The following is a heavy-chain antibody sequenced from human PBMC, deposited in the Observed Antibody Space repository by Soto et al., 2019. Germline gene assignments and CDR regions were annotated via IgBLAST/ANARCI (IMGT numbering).Heavy chain of an antibody. D-gene: IGHD3-9*01. J-gene: IGHJ3*02. V-gene: IGHV1-69*13. CDR2: IIPIFGTA. CDR1: GGTFSSYA. Sequence: GASVTVSCQASGGTFSSYAISWVRQAPGQGLEWMGGIIPIFGTANYAQKFQGRVTITADESTSTAYMELSSLRSEDTAVYYCAREGHPRGYYDILTGYVPYAFDIWGQGTMVTVSS. CDR3: AREGHPRGYYDILTGYVPYAFDI.